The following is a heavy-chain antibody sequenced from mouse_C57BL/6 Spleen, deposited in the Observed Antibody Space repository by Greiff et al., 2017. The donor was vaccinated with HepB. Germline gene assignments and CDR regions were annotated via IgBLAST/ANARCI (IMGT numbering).Heavy chain of an antibody. CDR2: ISSGGSYT. CDR1: GFTFSSYG. Sequence: EVQLVESGGDLVKPGGSLKLSCAASGFTFSSYGMSWVRQTPDKRLEWVATISSGGSYTYYPDSVKGRFTISRDNAKNTLYLQMSSLKSEDTAMYYCARDGSSYYYAMDYWGQGTSVTVSS. CDR3: ARDGSSYYYAMDY. V-gene: IGHV5-6*01. J-gene: IGHJ4*01. D-gene: IGHD1-1*01.